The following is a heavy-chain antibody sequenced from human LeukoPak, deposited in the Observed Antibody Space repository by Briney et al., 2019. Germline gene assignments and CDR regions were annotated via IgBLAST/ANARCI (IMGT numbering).Heavy chain of an antibody. Sequence: GRPLRLSCAASGFTFSSYGMHWVRQAPGKGLEWVAVISYDGSNKYYADSVKGRFTISRDNAKNSLDLQMNSLRDDDTAVYYCARGIRPDYWGQGTLVTVSS. J-gene: IGHJ4*02. CDR1: GFTFSSYG. CDR2: ISYDGSNK. CDR3: ARGIRPDY. V-gene: IGHV3-30*03.